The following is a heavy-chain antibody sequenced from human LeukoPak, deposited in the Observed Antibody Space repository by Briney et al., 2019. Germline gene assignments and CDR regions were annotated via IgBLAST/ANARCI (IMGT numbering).Heavy chain of an antibody. V-gene: IGHV3-23*01. D-gene: IGHD3-22*01. J-gene: IGHJ4*02. CDR3: AKRGVVIRVILVGFHKEAYYFDS. CDR2: ISDSGGRT. CDR1: GITLSNYG. Sequence: GGSLRLSCAVSGITLSNYGMSWVRQAPGKGLEWVAGISDSGGRTKYADSVKGRFTISRDNSKNTLYLQMNSLRAEDTAVYFCAKRGVVIRVILVGFHKEAYYFDSWGQGTLVTVSS.